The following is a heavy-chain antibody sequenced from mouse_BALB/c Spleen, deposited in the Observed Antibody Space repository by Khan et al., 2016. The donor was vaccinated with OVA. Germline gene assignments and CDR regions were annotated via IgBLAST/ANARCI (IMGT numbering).Heavy chain of an antibody. Sequence: EVELVESEGDLVEPGGSLKLSCAGSGFTFSTYGMSWVRQTPDKRLEWVATISTGGHYTYYPDSVRGRFTISRDNAKNTLYLQMTSLKSEDTAMFYCARLAYYYDSEGFAYWGQGTLVTVSA. D-gene: IGHD1-1*01. V-gene: IGHV5-6*01. J-gene: IGHJ3*01. CDR1: GFTFSTYG. CDR3: ARLAYYYDSEGFAY. CDR2: ISTGGHYT.